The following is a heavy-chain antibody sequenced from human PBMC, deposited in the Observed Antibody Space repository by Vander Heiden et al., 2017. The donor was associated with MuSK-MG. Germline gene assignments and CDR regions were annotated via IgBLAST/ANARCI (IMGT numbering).Heavy chain of an antibody. CDR1: GFTFSSDA. CDR2: IRANGRST. J-gene: IGHJ4*02. Sequence: EVQLVESGGGLVQPGGSLRLSCSASGFTFSSDAMHWVRQAPGKGLECLSDIRANGRSTYYADSVKGRFTISRDNSKNTLYLQMSSLRPEDTAVYYCVRGDRGNYEPLDCWGQGTLVTVSS. D-gene: IGHD1-7*01. V-gene: IGHV3-64D*06. CDR3: VRGDRGNYEPLDC.